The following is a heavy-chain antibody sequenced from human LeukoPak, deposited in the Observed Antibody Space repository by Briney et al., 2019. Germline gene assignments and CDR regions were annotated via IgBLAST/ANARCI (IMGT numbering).Heavy chain of an antibody. CDR3: ARVGYSSSWFDY. D-gene: IGHD6-13*01. J-gene: IGHJ4*02. CDR1: GGSISSSNYY. CDR2: IYYTGST. V-gene: IGHV4-39*07. Sequence: SETLSLTCTVSGGSISSSNYYWGWIRQPPGEGLEWIGSIYYTGSTYYNPSLKSRITISVDTSKNQFSLKLSSVTAADTAVYYCARVGYSSSWFDYWGQGTLVTVSS.